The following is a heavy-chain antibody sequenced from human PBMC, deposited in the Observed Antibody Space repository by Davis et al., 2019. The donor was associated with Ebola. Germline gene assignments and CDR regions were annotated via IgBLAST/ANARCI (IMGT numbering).Heavy chain of an antibody. D-gene: IGHD3-16*02. Sequence: SETLSLTCAVYGGSFSRYYGTWIRQHPGKGLEWIGYIYYSGSTYYNPSLKSRVTISVDTSKNQFSLKLSSVTAADTAVYYCARVHRVDGMDVWGKGTTVTVSS. J-gene: IGHJ6*04. CDR1: GGSFSRYY. V-gene: IGHV4-31*11. CDR2: IYYSGST. CDR3: ARVHRVDGMDV.